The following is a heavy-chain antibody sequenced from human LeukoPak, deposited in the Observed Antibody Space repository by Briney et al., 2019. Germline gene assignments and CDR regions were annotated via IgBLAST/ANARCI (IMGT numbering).Heavy chain of an antibody. CDR3: ARFHYGDYAIDAFDI. CDR2: IYYSGST. D-gene: IGHD4-17*01. CDR1: GGSISSYY. V-gene: IGHV4-59*08. J-gene: IGHJ3*02. Sequence: EPSETLSLTCTVSGGSISSYYWSWIRQPPGKGLEWIGYIYYSGSTNYNPSLKSRVTISVDTSKNQFSLKLSSVTAADTAVYYCARFHYGDYAIDAFDIWGQETMVTVSS.